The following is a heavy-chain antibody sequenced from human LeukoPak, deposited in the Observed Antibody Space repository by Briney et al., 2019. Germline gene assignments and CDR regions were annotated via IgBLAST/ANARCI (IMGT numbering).Heavy chain of an antibody. CDR3: ARDYVYAFDY. D-gene: IGHD2/OR15-2a*01. CDR1: GFTFSSYA. Sequence: GGSLRLSCAASGFTFSSYAMSWVRQAPGKGLEWVSAISDSGGKTYYADSVKGRFTISRDNSKNTLYLQMNSLRAEDTAVYFCARDYVYAFDYWGQGTLVTVSS. V-gene: IGHV3-23*01. CDR2: ISDSGGKT. J-gene: IGHJ4*02.